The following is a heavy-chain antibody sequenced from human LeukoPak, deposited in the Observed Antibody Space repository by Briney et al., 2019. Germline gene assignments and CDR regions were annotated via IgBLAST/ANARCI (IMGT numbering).Heavy chain of an antibody. J-gene: IGHJ4*02. CDR1: GITLSNYG. CDR2: ISDSGGRT. CDR3: AKRGVVIRVILVGFHKEAYYFDS. V-gene: IGHV3-23*01. D-gene: IGHD3-22*01. Sequence: QPGGSLRLSCAISGITLSNYGMSWVRPAPGKGLEWVAGISDSGGRTNYADSAKGRFTISRDNPKNTLYLQMNSLRAEDTAVYFCAKRGVVIRVILVGFHKEAYYFDSWGQGALVTVSS.